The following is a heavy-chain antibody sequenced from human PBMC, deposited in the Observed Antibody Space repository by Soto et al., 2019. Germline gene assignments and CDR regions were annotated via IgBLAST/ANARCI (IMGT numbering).Heavy chain of an antibody. CDR2: MYYGGST. Sequence: PSETLSLTCTVSGGSIRSYYWNWIRQPPGKGLEWIGYMYYGGSTNYNPSLKSRVTVSGDPSKNEFSLKLSSVTAADTAVYYCARRTGYGDSYFDYWGQGTRVT. D-gene: IGHD4-17*01. J-gene: IGHJ4*02. CDR3: ARRTGYGDSYFDY. CDR1: GGSIRSYY. V-gene: IGHV4-59*01.